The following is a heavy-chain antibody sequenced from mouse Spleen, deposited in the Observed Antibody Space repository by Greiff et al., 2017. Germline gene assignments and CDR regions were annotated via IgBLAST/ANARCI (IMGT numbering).Heavy chain of an antibody. Sequence: QVQLQQSGAELVRPGASVTLSCKASGYTFTDYEMHWVKQTPVHGLEWIGAIDPETGGTAYNQKFKGKAILTADKSSSTAYMELRSLTSEDSAVYYCTRWGYRDDDGPYAMDYWGQGTSVTVSS. CDR1: GYTFTDYE. CDR2: IDPETGGT. V-gene: IGHV1-15*01. CDR3: TRWGYRDDDGPYAMDY. D-gene: IGHD2-14*01. J-gene: IGHJ4*01.